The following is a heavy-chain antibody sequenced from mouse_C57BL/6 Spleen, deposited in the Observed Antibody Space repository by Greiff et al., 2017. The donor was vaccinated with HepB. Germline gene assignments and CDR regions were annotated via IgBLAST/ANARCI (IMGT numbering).Heavy chain of an antibody. CDR3: ARDPTNYAMDY. D-gene: IGHD1-1*01. J-gene: IGHJ4*01. Sequence: VKLQQPGAELVKPGASVKMSCKASGYTFTSYWITWVKQRPGQGLEWIGDIYPGSGSTNYNEKFKSKATLTVDTSSSTAYMQLSSLTSEDSAVYYCARDPTNYAMDYWGQGTSVTVSS. CDR1: GYTFTSYW. V-gene: IGHV1-55*01. CDR2: IYPGSGST.